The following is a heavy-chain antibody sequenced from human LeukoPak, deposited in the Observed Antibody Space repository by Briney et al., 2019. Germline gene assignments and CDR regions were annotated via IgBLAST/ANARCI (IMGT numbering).Heavy chain of an antibody. V-gene: IGHV3-21*01. CDR2: ISSSSSYI. D-gene: IGHD3-22*01. J-gene: IGHJ3*01. CDR3: ALTDYYDSSGPVPPL. CDR1: GFTFSSYS. Sequence: PGGSLRLSCAASGFTFSSYSMNWVRQAPGKGLEWVSSISSSSSYIYYADSVKGRFTISRDNAKNSLYLQMNSLRAEDTAVYYCALTDYYDSSGPVPPLWGQGTMVTVSS.